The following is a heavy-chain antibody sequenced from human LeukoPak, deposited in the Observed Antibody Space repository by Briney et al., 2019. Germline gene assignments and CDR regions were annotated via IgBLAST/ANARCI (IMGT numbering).Heavy chain of an antibody. J-gene: IGHJ5*02. Sequence: GGSLRLSCAASGFTLSDYYMSWIRQAPGKGLEWVSYISSSGSTIYYADSVKGRFTISRDNAKNSLYLQMNSLRAEDTAVYYCARDPLYGDYAGWFDPWGQGTLVTVSS. CDR2: ISSSGSTI. CDR3: ARDPLYGDYAGWFDP. D-gene: IGHD4-17*01. CDR1: GFTLSDYY. V-gene: IGHV3-11*01.